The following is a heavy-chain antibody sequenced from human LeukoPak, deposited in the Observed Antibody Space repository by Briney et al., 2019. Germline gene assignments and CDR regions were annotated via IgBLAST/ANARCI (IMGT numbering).Heavy chain of an antibody. V-gene: IGHV3-23*01. J-gene: IGHJ4*02. D-gene: IGHD3-3*01. Sequence: GGSLRLSCAASGFTFSSYALAGSAKPPGKGLDGVQAFRGSGGSTYYADSVKGRFTISRDNSKNTLYLQMNSLRAEDTAVYYCAKDNNYNYDFWSGGFRAFDYWGQGTLVTVSS. CDR1: GFTFSSYA. CDR3: AKDNNYNYDFWSGGFRAFDY. CDR2: FRGSGGST.